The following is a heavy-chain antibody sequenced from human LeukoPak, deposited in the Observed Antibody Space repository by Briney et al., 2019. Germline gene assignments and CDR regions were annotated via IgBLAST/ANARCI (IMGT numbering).Heavy chain of an antibody. CDR1: SGSISGYY. D-gene: IGHD6-13*01. CDR3: ARGYTSRLIHY. J-gene: IGHJ4*02. Sequence: SETLSLTCTVSSGSISGYYWNWIRQPPGKGPEWIGYIYYSGSTNYNPSLQSRVTISVDTSKNQFSLKLNSVTAADTAVYFCARGYTSRLIHYWGQGNLVTVSS. CDR2: IYYSGST. V-gene: IGHV4-59*01.